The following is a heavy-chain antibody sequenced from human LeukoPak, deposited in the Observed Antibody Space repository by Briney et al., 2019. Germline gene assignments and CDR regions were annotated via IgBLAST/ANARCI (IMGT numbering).Heavy chain of an antibody. J-gene: IGHJ4*02. D-gene: IGHD3-16*02. CDR1: GFTFSDYY. Sequence: GGSLRLSCAASGFTFSDYYMSWIRQAPGKGLEWVSYISSSGSTIYYADSVKGRFTISRDNAKNSLYLQMNSLRAEDTAVYYCRTHYDYVWGSYRSFDYWGQRTLVTVSS. V-gene: IGHV3-11*01. CDR2: ISSSGSTI. CDR3: RTHYDYVWGSYRSFDY.